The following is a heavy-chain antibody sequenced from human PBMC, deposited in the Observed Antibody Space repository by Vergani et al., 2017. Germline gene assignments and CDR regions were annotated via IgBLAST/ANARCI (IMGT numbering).Heavy chain of an antibody. CDR2: ISGSGGST. J-gene: IGHJ4*02. CDR3: ANGYYGSGRSSFDY. D-gene: IGHD3-10*01. Sequence: EVQLLESGGGLVQPGGSLRLSCAASGFTFSSYAMSWVRQAPGKGLEWVSAISGSGGSTYYADSVKRRFTISRDNSKNTLYLQMNSLRAEDTAVYYCANGYYGSGRSSFDYWGQGTLVTVSS. V-gene: IGHV3-23*01. CDR1: GFTFSSYA.